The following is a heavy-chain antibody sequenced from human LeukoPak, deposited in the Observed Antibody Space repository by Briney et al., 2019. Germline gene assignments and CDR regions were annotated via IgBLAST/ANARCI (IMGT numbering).Heavy chain of an antibody. V-gene: IGHV3-23*01. Sequence: GGSLRLSCAASGFTFSSYAMSWVRQAPGKGLEWVSAISGSGGSTYYADSVKGRFTISRDNSKNTLYLQMNSLRAEDTAVYYCAKRNQFITIFGVAREGFDYWGQGTLVTVSS. CDR1: GFTFSSYA. D-gene: IGHD3-3*01. CDR3: AKRNQFITIFGVAREGFDY. CDR2: ISGSGGST. J-gene: IGHJ4*02.